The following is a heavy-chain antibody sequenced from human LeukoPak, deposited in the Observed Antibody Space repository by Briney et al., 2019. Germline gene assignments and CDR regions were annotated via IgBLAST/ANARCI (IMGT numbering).Heavy chain of an antibody. V-gene: IGHV3-74*01. CDR1: GFTFRTYW. J-gene: IGHJ4*02. CDR3: ARDLSSGSYRFLDY. D-gene: IGHD1-26*01. CDR2: ISTDAGSTT. Sequence: GGSLRLSCAAFGFTFRTYWMHWVRQAPGEGLVWVSRISTDAGSTTDYADSVKGRFTISRDNTKNTLYLQMNSLRAEDTAVYYCARDLSSGSYRFLDYWGQGTLVTVAS.